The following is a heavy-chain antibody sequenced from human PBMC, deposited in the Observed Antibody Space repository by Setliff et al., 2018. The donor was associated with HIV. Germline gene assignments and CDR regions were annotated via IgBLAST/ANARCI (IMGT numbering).Heavy chain of an antibody. Sequence: SETLSLTCGVCGGSFRGYYWSWIRQPPGKGREWIGESNQSGSGNYNPSLKSRVTISVDTSKNEFSLNMGSVTAADTAVYYCAKGRSGYDSRLYYYHHGMDVWGQGTTVTVSS. J-gene: IGHJ6*02. CDR3: AKGRSGYDSRLYYYHHGMDV. V-gene: IGHV4-34*01. CDR2: SNQSGSG. CDR1: GGSFRGYY. D-gene: IGHD5-12*01.